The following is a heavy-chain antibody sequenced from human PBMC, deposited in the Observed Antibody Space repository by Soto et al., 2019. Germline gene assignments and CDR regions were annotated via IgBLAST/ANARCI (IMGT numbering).Heavy chain of an antibody. Sequence: SLRLSCAASGFAFTNAWMTWVRQAPGKALEWVGRIRSQIDGGTTDYAAPVKGRFTISRDDSKNTLYLQMNSLKTEDTAVYYCTTVAYGEYVSDYWGQGTLVTVSS. V-gene: IGHV3-15*01. J-gene: IGHJ4*02. CDR3: TTVAYGEYVSDY. D-gene: IGHD4-17*01. CDR1: GFAFTNAW. CDR2: IRSQIDGGTT.